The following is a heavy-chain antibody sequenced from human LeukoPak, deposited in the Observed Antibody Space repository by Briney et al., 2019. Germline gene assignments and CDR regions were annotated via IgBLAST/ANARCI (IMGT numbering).Heavy chain of an antibody. CDR3: ATSITGTTMPYYYYYYMDV. Sequence: VASVKVSCKASGYTFTGYYMHWVRQAPGQGLEWMGWINPNSGGTNYAQKFQGRVTMTRDTSISTAYMELSRLRSDDTAVYYCATSITGTTMPYYYYYYMDVWGKGTTVTISS. J-gene: IGHJ6*03. V-gene: IGHV1-2*02. CDR2: INPNSGGT. CDR1: GYTFTGYY. D-gene: IGHD1-20*01.